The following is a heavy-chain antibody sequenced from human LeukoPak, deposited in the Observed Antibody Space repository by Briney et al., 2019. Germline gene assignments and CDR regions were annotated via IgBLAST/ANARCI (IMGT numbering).Heavy chain of an antibody. CDR1: GGSISSGGYY. V-gene: IGHV4-31*03. CDR2: IYYSGST. J-gene: IGHJ5*02. D-gene: IGHD5-18*01. CDR3: ARTNRGYSYGSTPNWFDP. Sequence: PSQTLSLTCTVSGGSISSGGYYWSWIRQHPGKGLEWIGYIYYSGSTYYNPSLKSRVTISVDTSKNQFSLKLSSVTAADTVVYYCARTNRGYSYGSTPNWFDPWGQGTLVTVSS.